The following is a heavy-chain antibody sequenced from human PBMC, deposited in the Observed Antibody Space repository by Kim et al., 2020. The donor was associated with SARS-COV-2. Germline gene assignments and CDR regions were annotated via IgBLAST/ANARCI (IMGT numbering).Heavy chain of an antibody. V-gene: IGHV3-7*01. J-gene: IGHJ4*02. CDR2: GSEK. D-gene: IGHD3-16*01. Sequence: GSEKYYVDSMKGRFTISRVNAKNSVYLHMSSLRVEDTAVYYCAAGGATFDYWGQGALVTVSS. CDR3: AAGGATFDY.